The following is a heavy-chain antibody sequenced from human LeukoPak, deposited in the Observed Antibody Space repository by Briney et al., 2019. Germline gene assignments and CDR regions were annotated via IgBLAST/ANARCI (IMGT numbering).Heavy chain of an antibody. CDR2: IYPGDSDT. V-gene: IGHV5-51*01. J-gene: IGHJ4*02. D-gene: IGHD2-2*01. CDR3: AILVVSSTSARFKGYFDY. Sequence: PGESLKISCKGSGYSFTSYWIGWVRHMRGKGLEWMGIIYPGDSDTRYSPSFQGQVTISADKSISTAYLQWSSLKASDTAMYYCAILVVSSTSARFKGYFDYWGQGTLVTVSS. CDR1: GYSFTSYW.